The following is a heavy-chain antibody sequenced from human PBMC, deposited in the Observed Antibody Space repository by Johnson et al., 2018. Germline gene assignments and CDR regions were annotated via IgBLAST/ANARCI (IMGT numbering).Heavy chain of an antibody. V-gene: IGHV1-69*12. Sequence: QVQLVQSGAAVKKPGSSXKVSCQASGGTFRRYAIRWVRPAPGQGLAWMGGLIPIFGTANYAQTFQGRVTITADEATGTAYMALSSLRSEDTAVHYCARAWIRAAAGTLDAFDIWGQGKMVTVSS. CDR2: LIPIFGTA. D-gene: IGHD6-13*01. CDR3: ARAWIRAAAGTLDAFDI. CDR1: GGTFRRYA. J-gene: IGHJ3*02.